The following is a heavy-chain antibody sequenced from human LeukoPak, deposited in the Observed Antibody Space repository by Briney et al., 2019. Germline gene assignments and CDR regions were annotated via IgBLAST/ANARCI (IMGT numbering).Heavy chain of an antibody. Sequence: SLRLSCAGSGFNFNDYAMHWVRQAPGKGLGWVSGISWNSGTVAYADSVKGRFTISRDNSKKSLYLKMNSLRAEDMALYYCAKASADWYFDLWGRGTLVTVSP. J-gene: IGHJ2*01. CDR3: AKASADWYFDL. CDR1: GFNFNDYA. CDR2: ISWNSGTV. D-gene: IGHD2-2*01. V-gene: IGHV3-9*03.